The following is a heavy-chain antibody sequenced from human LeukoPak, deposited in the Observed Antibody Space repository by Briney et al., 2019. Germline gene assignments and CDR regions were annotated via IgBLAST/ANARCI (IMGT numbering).Heavy chain of an antibody. D-gene: IGHD1-1*01. V-gene: IGHV3-23*01. Sequence: PGGSLRLSCAASGFSFSSYAMSWVRQAPGKGLEWVSAISGSGGSTYYADSVKGRFTISRDNSKNTLYLQMNSLRAEDTAVYYCAKVIHRVPLQAFDYWGQGTLVTVSS. CDR3: AKVIHRVPLQAFDY. CDR2: ISGSGGST. CDR1: GFSFSSYA. J-gene: IGHJ4*02.